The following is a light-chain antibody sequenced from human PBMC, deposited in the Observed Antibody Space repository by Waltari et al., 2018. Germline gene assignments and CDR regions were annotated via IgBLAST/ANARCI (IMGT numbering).Light chain of an antibody. CDR1: QDISNY. CDR3: QQYDNLPWT. V-gene: IGKV1-33*01. J-gene: IGKJ1*01. Sequence: DIQMTQSPSSLSASVGDRVTITCQASQDISNYLNWNQQKPGKAPKLLIYDASNLETEVPSRFSGSGSGTDFTFTISSLHPEDIATYYCQQYDNLPWTFGQGTKVEIK. CDR2: DAS.